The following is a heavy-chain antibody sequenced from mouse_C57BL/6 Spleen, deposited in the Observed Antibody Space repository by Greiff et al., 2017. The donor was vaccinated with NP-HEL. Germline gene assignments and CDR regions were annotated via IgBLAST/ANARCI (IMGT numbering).Heavy chain of an antibody. V-gene: IGHV1-50*01. D-gene: IGHD2-3*01. Sequence: QVQLQQPGAELVKPGASVKLSCKASGYTFTSYWMQWVKQRPGQGLEWIGEIDPSDSYTNYNQKFKGKATLTVDTSSSTAYMQLSSLTSEDSAVYYCARSLRAIYDGYYHFDYWGQGTTLTVSS. J-gene: IGHJ2*01. CDR2: IDPSDSYT. CDR3: ARSLRAIYDGYYHFDY. CDR1: GYTFTSYW.